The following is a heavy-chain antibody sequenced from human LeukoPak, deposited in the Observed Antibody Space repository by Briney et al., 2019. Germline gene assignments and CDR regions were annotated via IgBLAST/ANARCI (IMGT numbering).Heavy chain of an antibody. CDR3: ARDGGAGYYDILTGPGYYFDY. V-gene: IGHV3-30-3*01. CDR2: ISYDGSNK. Sequence: GGSLRLSCAASGFTFSSYAMHWVRQAPGNGLEWVAVISYDGSNKYYADSVKGRFTISRDNSKNTLYLQMNSLRAEDTAVYYCARDGGAGYYDILTGPGYYFDYWGQGTLVTVSS. CDR1: GFTFSSYA. J-gene: IGHJ4*02. D-gene: IGHD3-9*01.